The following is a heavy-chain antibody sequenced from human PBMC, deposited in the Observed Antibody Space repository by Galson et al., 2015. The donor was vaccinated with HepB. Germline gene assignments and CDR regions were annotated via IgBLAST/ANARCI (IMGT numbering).Heavy chain of an antibody. CDR1: GFTFSSYS. D-gene: IGHD3-22*01. CDR3: AKNAQYYYDSSGFLLYFDS. Sequence: SLRLSCAASGFTFSSYSMNWVRQAPGKGLEWVSSISSSSSYIYYADSVKGRFTISRDNAKNSLYLQMNSLRAEDTAVYYCAKNAQYYYDSSGFLLYFDSWGQGTLVTVSS. V-gene: IGHV3-21*01. J-gene: IGHJ4*02. CDR2: ISSSSSYI.